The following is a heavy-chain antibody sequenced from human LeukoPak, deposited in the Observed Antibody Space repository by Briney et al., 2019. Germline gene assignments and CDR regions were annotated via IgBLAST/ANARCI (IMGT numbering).Heavy chain of an antibody. V-gene: IGHV3-53*01. D-gene: IGHD2-8*01. CDR1: GFSVSSDY. Sequence: GGSLRLSCAASGFSVSSDYMTWVRQAPGKGLEWVSVIYSGGGTYYADSVKGRFTISGDNAKDSLFLQMNSLRAEDTAIYYCARDPRIYCTNGICRDDYFDNWGQGTLVTVSS. CDR2: IYSGGGT. CDR3: ARDPRIYCTNGICRDDYFDN. J-gene: IGHJ4*02.